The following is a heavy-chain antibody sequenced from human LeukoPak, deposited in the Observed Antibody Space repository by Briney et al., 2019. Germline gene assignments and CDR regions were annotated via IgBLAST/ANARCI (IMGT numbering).Heavy chain of an antibody. J-gene: IGHJ4*02. Sequence: GGSLRLSCAASGFTFSTFAMIWVRQPPGKGLEWVSSIFPSGGEIHYADSVRGRFTISRDNSKSILSLQMNSLRAEDTAVYYCAKSRARGKYLDYWGQGTLVTVSS. CDR1: GFTFSTFA. CDR3: AKSRARGKYLDY. D-gene: IGHD2-2*02. CDR2: IFPSGGEI. V-gene: IGHV3-23*01.